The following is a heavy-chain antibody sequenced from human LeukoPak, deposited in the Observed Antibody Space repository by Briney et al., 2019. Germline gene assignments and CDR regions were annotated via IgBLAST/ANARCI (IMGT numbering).Heavy chain of an antibody. Sequence: PGVSVKVSCKASGYTFIGYYLHWVRQAPGQGLEWMGWIYPHNGDTNYAQKFQGRVTMTRDTSITTAYMELSRLKSDDTAVYYCATVRDIVVGGGPYYFDYWGQGTLVTVSS. V-gene: IGHV1-2*02. CDR1: GYTFIGYY. CDR3: ATVRDIVVGGGPYYFDY. D-gene: IGHD2-15*01. J-gene: IGHJ4*02. CDR2: IYPHNGDT.